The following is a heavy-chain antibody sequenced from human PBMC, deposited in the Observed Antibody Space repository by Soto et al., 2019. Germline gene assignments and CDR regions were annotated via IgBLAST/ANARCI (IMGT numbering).Heavy chain of an antibody. CDR3: ASGVTTGTTRDAFDI. D-gene: IGHD1-1*01. V-gene: IGHV4-39*01. J-gene: IGHJ3*02. Sequence: QLQLQESGPGLVKPSETLSLTCTVSGGSISSSSYYWGWIRQPPGKGLEWIGSIYYSGSTYYNPSLKSRVTISVDTSKNQFSLKLSSVTAADTAVYYCASGVTTGTTRDAFDIWGQGTMVTVSS. CDR2: IYYSGST. CDR1: GGSISSSSYY.